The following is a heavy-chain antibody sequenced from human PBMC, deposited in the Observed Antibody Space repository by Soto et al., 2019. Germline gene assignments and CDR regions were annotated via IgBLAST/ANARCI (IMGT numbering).Heavy chain of an antibody. D-gene: IGHD3-3*02. CDR3: ARDSISGGGNFDY. V-gene: IGHV4-31*03. J-gene: IGHJ4*02. Sequence: SETLSLTCTVSGGSISSGGYYWSWIRQHPGKGLEWIGYIYYSGSTYYDPSLKSRVTISVDTSKNQFSLKLSSVTAADTAVYYCARDSISGGGNFDYWGQGTLVTVSS. CDR2: IYYSGST. CDR1: GGSISSGGYY.